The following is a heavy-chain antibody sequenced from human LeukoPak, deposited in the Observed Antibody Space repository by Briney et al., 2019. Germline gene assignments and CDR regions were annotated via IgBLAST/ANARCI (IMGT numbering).Heavy chain of an antibody. J-gene: IGHJ5*02. CDR2: ISSSSNYI. D-gene: IGHD4/OR15-4a*01. CDR3: VRIPNSANFPNWFDP. Sequence: GGSLRLSCAASGFTFSSSTMNWVRQAPRKGLEWVSSISSSSNYIYYADSVKGRFTISRDNAKNSLYLQMNSLRAEDTAVYYCVRIPNSANFPNWFDPWGQGTLVTVSS. V-gene: IGHV3-21*01. CDR1: GFTFSSST.